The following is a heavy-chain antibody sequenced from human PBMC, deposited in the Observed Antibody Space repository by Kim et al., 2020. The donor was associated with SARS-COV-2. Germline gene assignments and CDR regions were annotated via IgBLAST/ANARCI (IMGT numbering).Heavy chain of an antibody. V-gene: IGHV3-43*02. CDR1: GFTFDDYA. CDR2: ISGDGGST. Sequence: GGSLRLSCAASGFTFDDYAMHWVRQAPGKGLEWVSLISGDGGSTYYADSVKGRFTISRDNSKNSLYLQMNSLRTEDTALYYCAKDTGYSSSWYATANYYYYGMDVWGQGTTVTVSS. J-gene: IGHJ6*02. CDR3: AKDTGYSSSWYATANYYYYGMDV. D-gene: IGHD6-13*01.